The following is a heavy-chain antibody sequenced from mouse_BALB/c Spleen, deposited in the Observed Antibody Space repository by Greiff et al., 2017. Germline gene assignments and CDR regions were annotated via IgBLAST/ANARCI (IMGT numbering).Heavy chain of an antibody. V-gene: IGHV2-9*02. J-gene: IGHJ2*01. D-gene: IGHD2-1*01. CDR3: ARDNGNYLDY. CDR1: GFSLTSYG. Sequence: VMLVESGPGLVAPSQSLSINCTVSGFSLTSYGVHWVRQPPGKGLEWLGVIWAGGSTNYNSALMSRLSISKDNSKSQVFLKMNSLQTDDTAMYYCARDNGNYLDYWGQGTTLTVSS. CDR2: IWAGGST.